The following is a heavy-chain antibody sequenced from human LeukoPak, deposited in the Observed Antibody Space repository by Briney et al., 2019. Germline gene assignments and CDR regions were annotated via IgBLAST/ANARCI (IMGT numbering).Heavy chain of an antibody. J-gene: IGHJ4*02. Sequence: ASVKVSCKASGYTFPSYFMHWVRQAPGQGLEWMGIINPTGGSTTYAQKFQGRVTMTRDTSTSTVYMELSSLRSDDTAVYYCARTAARRFDYWGQGTPVTVSS. CDR2: INPTGGST. D-gene: IGHD6-6*01. V-gene: IGHV1-46*01. CDR1: GYTFPSYF. CDR3: ARTAARRFDY.